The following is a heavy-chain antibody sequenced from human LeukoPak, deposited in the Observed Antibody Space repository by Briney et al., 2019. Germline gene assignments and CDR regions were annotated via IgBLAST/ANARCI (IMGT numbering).Heavy chain of an antibody. D-gene: IGHD2/OR15-2a*01. CDR3: AKDSRPIVIRAGWCDP. V-gene: IGHV3-7*01. CDR1: RFTFSNYW. J-gene: IGHJ5*02. CDR2: MKQDGSEI. Sequence: GGSLRLSCAASRFTFSNYWMSWVRQAPGKGLEWVANMKQDGSEINYVDSVKGRFTISRDNSKNTLYLQMNSLRAEDTAVYYCAKDSRPIVIRAGWCDPWGQGTLVTVSS.